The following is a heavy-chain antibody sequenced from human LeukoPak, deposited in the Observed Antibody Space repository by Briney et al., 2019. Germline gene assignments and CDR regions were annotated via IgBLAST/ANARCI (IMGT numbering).Heavy chain of an antibody. D-gene: IGHD3-22*01. CDR3: AKPPYYYDSSGYYHKGWFDP. Sequence: GSLRLSCAASGFTFSSYAMSWVRQAPGKGLEWVSAISGSGGSTYYADSVKGRFTISRDNSKNTLYLQMNSLRAEDTAVYYCAKPPYYYDSSGYYHKGWFDPWGQGTLVTVSS. J-gene: IGHJ5*02. CDR1: GFTFSSYA. V-gene: IGHV3-23*01. CDR2: ISGSGGST.